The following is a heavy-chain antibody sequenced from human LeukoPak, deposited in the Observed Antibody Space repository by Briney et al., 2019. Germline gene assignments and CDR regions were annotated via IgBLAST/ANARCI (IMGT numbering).Heavy chain of an antibody. D-gene: IGHD3-22*01. Sequence: GGSLRLSCAASALTFSSYAMSWVRQAPGKGLERVSAISGSGGITYYTDSVKGRFTISRDNSKNTLYLQMNSLRAEDTAVYYCAKARLSSVVITNFDYWGQGTLVTVSS. CDR1: ALTFSSYA. J-gene: IGHJ4*02. CDR2: ISGSGGIT. V-gene: IGHV3-23*01. CDR3: AKARLSSVVITNFDY.